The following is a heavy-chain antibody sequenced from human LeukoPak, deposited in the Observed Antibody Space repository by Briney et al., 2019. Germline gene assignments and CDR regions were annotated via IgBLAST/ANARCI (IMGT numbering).Heavy chain of an antibody. CDR2: INHSGST. J-gene: IGHJ6*03. V-gene: IGHV4-34*01. D-gene: IGHD2-2*01. Sequence: PSETLSLTCAVSGGSFSGYYWSWIRQPPGKGLEWIGEINHSGSTNYNPSLKSRVTISVDTSKNQFSPKLSSVTAADTAVYYCARGHIGDIVVVPAAMGYYYYYMDVWGKGTTVTVSS. CDR3: ARGHIGDIVVVPAAMGYYYYYMDV. CDR1: GGSFSGYY.